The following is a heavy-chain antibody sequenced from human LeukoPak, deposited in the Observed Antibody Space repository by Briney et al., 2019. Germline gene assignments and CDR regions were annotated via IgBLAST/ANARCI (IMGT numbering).Heavy chain of an antibody. Sequence: SETLSLTCTVSGGSTSNYYWSWIRQTPGKGLEWIGYIFYSGSTDYNPSVKSRVTISVDTSRNQFSLKLRFVTAADTAVYYCARRGDGYPYYFDYWGQGTLVTVSS. V-gene: IGHV4-59*08. CDR1: GGSTSNYY. D-gene: IGHD5-24*01. CDR2: IFYSGST. CDR3: ARRGDGYPYYFDY. J-gene: IGHJ4*02.